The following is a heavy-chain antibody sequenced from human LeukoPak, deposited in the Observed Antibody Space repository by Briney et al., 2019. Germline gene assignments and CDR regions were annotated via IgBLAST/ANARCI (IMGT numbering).Heavy chain of an antibody. Sequence: ASVKVSCTASGYTFTSYDINWVRQAPGQGLEWMGWMNPNSGNTGYAQKFQGRVTMTRNTSISTAYMELSSLRSEDTAVYYCARGVGAVRITMVRGVSYYFDYGGQGTLVTVSS. D-gene: IGHD3-10*01. CDR3: ARGVGAVRITMVRGVSYYFDY. CDR2: MNPNSGNT. V-gene: IGHV1-8*01. CDR1: GYTFTSYD. J-gene: IGHJ4*02.